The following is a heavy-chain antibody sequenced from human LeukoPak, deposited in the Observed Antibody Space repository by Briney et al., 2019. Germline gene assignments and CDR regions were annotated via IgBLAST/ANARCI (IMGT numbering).Heavy chain of an antibody. CDR3: ARSTELSVPTSYYGMDV. V-gene: IGHV3-48*03. J-gene: IGHJ6*02. Sequence: PGGSLRLSCAASGFSFRSFEMSWVRQAPGKGLECIASISSASGTIYHADSVKGRFTISRNNANNSLYLQMNSLRGEDTASYYCARSTELSVPTSYYGMDVWGQGTTVTVSS. D-gene: IGHD1-26*01. CDR1: GFSFRSFE. CDR2: ISSASGTI.